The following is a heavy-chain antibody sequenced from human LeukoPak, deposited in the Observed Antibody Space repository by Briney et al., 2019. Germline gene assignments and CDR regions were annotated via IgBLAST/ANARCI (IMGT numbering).Heavy chain of an antibody. Sequence: GGSLRLFCAASGFTFSSYWMSWVRQAPGKGLEWVANIKQDGSEKYYVDSVKGRFTISRDNAKNSLYLQMNSLRAEDTAVYYCAREGYDSSGYLDYWGQGTLVTVSS. CDR3: AREGYDSSGYLDY. CDR1: GFTFSSYW. V-gene: IGHV3-7*01. J-gene: IGHJ4*02. D-gene: IGHD3-22*01. CDR2: IKQDGSEK.